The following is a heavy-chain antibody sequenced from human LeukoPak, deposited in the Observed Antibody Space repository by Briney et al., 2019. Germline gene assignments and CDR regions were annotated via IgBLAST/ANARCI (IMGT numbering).Heavy chain of an antibody. J-gene: IGHJ4*02. D-gene: IGHD2-2*01. CDR3: ARVYCSSNSCYLDY. CDR2: IFFTGTT. CDR1: GGSISSYY. Sequence: SETLSLTCTVSGGSISSYYWSWVRQPPGKGLEWIGEIFFTGTTTYNPSLKSRVSMSLDKSKNQFSLNLTSVTAADTAIYYCARVYCSSNSCYLDYWSQGTLVTVSS. V-gene: IGHV4-59*12.